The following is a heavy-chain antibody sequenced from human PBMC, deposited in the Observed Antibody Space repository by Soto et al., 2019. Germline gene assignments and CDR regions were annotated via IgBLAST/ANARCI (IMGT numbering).Heavy chain of an antibody. CDR2: IDPSDSYT. CDR1: GYSFTSYW. D-gene: IGHD3-10*01. CDR3: ARHGVGYYGSGSYYNPGYYGMDV. V-gene: IGHV5-10-1*01. Sequence: LGESLKISCKGSGYSFTSYWISWVRQMPGKGLEWMGRIDPSDSYTNYSPSFQGHVTISADKSISTAYLQWSSLKASDTAMYYCARHGVGYYGSGSYYNPGYYGMDVWGQGTTVTVSS. J-gene: IGHJ6*02.